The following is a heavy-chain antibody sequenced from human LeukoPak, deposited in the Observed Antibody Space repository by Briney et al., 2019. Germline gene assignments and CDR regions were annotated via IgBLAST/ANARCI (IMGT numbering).Heavy chain of an antibody. CDR3: AREGAYCSSTSCHIQNWFDP. D-gene: IGHD2-2*01. V-gene: IGHV1-8*01. CDR2: MNPNSGNT. Sequence: ASVKVSCKASGYTFTSYDINWVRQATGQGLEWMGWMNPNSGNTGYAQKFQGRVTMTRNTSISTAYMELSSLRSDDTAVYYCAREGAYCSSTSCHIQNWFDPWGQGTLVTVSS. J-gene: IGHJ5*02. CDR1: GYTFTSYD.